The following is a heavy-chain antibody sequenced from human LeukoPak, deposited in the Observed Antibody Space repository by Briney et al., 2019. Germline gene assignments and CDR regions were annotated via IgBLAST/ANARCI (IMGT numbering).Heavy chain of an antibody. CDR2: MNPKSGNT. CDR1: GSSFISYD. Sequence: ASVKVSFKASGSSFISYDIVWLRQATGQGLEWMGYMNPKSGNTDYVQNFQGRVTMTRDTSITTAYMELSGLRSEDTAVYYCARKIASTRLGVRYYYMDVWGEGTTVTISS. V-gene: IGHV1-8*01. J-gene: IGHJ6*03. D-gene: IGHD2-2*01. CDR3: ARKIASTRLGVRYYYMDV.